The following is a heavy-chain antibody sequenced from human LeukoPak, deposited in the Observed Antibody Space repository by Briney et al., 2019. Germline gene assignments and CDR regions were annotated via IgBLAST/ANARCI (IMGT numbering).Heavy chain of an antibody. J-gene: IGHJ4*02. CDR2: IYYSGST. Sequence: SETLSLTCTVSGGSISSYYWSWIRQPPGKGLEWIGYIYYSGSTNYNPSLKSRVTISIDTSKNQFSLKLSSVTAADTAVYYCARDDDSGSSYWGQGTLVTVSS. V-gene: IGHV4-59*01. D-gene: IGHD1-26*01. CDR1: GGSISSYY. CDR3: ARDDDSGSSY.